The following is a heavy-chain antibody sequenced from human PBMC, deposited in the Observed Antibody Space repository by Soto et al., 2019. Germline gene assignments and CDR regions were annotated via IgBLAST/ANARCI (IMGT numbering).Heavy chain of an antibody. CDR1: GFTFSSYA. CDR2: VSGSGGST. J-gene: IGHJ4*02. CDR3: AKPPDYNWNDY. D-gene: IGHD1-20*01. Sequence: EVQLLESGGGLVQPGGSLRLSSAASGFTFSSYAMSWVRQAPGKGLEWISAVSGSGGSTYYADSVKGRFTISRDNSKYTLYLQMNNLRAEDTAVYYCAKPPDYNWNDYWGQGTLVTVSS. V-gene: IGHV3-23*01.